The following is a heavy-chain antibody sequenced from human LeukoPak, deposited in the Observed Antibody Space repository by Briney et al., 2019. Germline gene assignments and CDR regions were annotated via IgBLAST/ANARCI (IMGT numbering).Heavy chain of an antibody. CDR1: GYTFTGYY. V-gene: IGHV1-2*02. Sequence: ASVKVSCKASGYTFTGYYMHWVRQAPGQGLEWMGWINPNSGDTNYAQKLRGRVTMTTDTSTSTAYMELRSLRSDDTAVYYCARDLRVGSYWFDYWGQGTLVTVSS. D-gene: IGHD1-26*01. J-gene: IGHJ4*02. CDR3: ARDLRVGSYWFDY. CDR2: INPNSGDT.